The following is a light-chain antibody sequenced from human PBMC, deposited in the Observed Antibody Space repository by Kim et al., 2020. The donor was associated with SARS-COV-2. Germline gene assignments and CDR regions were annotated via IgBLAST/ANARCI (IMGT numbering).Light chain of an antibody. CDR1: KNINGY. J-gene: IGKJ2*01. CDR3: HQSYSPPHT. Sequence: SASVGDRVTITCRASKNINGYLNWYQQKRGKAPNLLISSASTLQGGVSSRFSGSGSGTDFTLIISSLQPEDSATYYCHQSYSPPHTFGQGTKLEI. V-gene: IGKV1-39*01. CDR2: SAS.